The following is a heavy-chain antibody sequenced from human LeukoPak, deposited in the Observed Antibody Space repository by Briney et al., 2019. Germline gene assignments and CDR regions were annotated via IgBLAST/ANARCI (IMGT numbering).Heavy chain of an antibody. CDR3: ASPSSGSFLFFSFDY. V-gene: IGHV3-48*04. CDR2: ITSSSTV. D-gene: IGHD3-10*01. Sequence: PGGSLRLSCAASGFTFSNYSMNWVRQAPGKGLEWVSYITSSSTVYYAGSVKGRFTISRDNAKNSLFLQMNSLRAEDTAVYYCASPSSGSFLFFSFDYWGQGTLVTVSS. J-gene: IGHJ4*02. CDR1: GFTFSNYS.